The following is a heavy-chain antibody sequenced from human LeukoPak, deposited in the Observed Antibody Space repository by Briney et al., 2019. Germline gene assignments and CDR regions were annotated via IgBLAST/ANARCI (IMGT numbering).Heavy chain of an antibody. CDR2: IKQDGSEK. CDR1: GFTFSSYW. CDR3: ARDGGEYGSGSCYLSYYYYYYMDV. V-gene: IGHV3-7*01. Sequence: GGSLRLSCAASGFTFSSYWMSWVRQAPGKGLEWVANIKQDGSEKYYVDSVKGRFTISRDNAKNSLYLQMNSLRAEDTAVYYCARDGGEYGSGSCYLSYYYYYYMDVWGKGTTVTISS. J-gene: IGHJ6*03. D-gene: IGHD3-10*01.